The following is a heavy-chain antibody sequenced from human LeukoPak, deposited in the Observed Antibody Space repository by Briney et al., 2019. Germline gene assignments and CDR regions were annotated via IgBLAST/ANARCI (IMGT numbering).Heavy chain of an antibody. V-gene: IGHV3-30*03. Sequence: GKSLRLSCVASGFTFSNFGVHWVRQAPGKGLEWVAVISYNGHYEYYGESVKGRFTISRDNSKNTVSLQMDNLRIEDTAVYYCVRGGSPPTSTWSLDEWGQGTLVSVSS. CDR2: ISYNGHYE. CDR1: GFTFSNFG. CDR3: VRGGSPPTSTWSLDE. D-gene: IGHD1-26*01. J-gene: IGHJ4*02.